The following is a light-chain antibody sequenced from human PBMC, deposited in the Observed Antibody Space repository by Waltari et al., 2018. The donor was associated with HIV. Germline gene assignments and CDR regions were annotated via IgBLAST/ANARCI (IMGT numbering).Light chain of an antibody. J-gene: IGKJ3*01. V-gene: IGKV3-15*01. CDR1: QSIGTD. CDR2: DAS. CDR3: QQYHNWPPLT. Sequence: IFMTQSPVNVSLSPGERASFTCRASQSIGTDLAWYQYRPGQAPRLLIYDASTRAPGIAVRFSASGSGTDFTLFIRGLHSEDCATYFCQQYHNWPPLTFGPGTKMEIK.